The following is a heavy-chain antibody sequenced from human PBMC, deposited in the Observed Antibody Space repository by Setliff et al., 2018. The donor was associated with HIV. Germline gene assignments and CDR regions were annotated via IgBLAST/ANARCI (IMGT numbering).Heavy chain of an antibody. CDR3: ASAVAGTPFDY. J-gene: IGHJ4*02. CDR1: GYTFTAYH. Sequence: ASVKVSCKAPGYTFTAYHMHWVRQAPGQGLEWMGWINLNSGGTSYAQKFQGRVTMTRDTSINTGYMELSRLRSDDTAVYYCASAVAGTPFDYWGQGALVTVSS. D-gene: IGHD6-19*01. CDR2: INLNSGGT. V-gene: IGHV1-2*02.